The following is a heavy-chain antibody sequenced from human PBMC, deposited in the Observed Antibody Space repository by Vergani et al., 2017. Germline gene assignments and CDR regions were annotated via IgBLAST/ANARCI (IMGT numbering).Heavy chain of an antibody. Sequence: QVQLQQWGAGLLKPSETLSLTCAVYGGSFSGYYWSWIRQPPGKGLEWIGEINHSGSTNYNPSLKSRVTISVDTSKNQFSLKLSSVTAADTAVYYCARALVVPAALYYYYMDVWGKGTTVTVSS. D-gene: IGHD2-2*01. CDR1: GGSFSGYY. V-gene: IGHV4-34*01. J-gene: IGHJ6*03. CDR3: ARALVVPAALYYYYMDV. CDR2: INHSGST.